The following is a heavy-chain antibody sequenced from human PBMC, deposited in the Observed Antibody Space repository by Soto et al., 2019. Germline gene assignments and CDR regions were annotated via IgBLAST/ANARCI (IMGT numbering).Heavy chain of an antibody. Sequence: SETLSLTCTVSGDSISNNNFYWGWIRQPPGKGLEWIGTIYYSGSTYYHPSLKSRVTISVDTSNNQLSLKLSSVTAADTAVYYCARHYGYYSHYMDVWTKGTTVTVSS. V-gene: IGHV4-39*01. D-gene: IGHD3-10*01. CDR3: ARHYGYYSHYMDV. CDR1: GDSISNNNFY. J-gene: IGHJ6*03. CDR2: IYYSGST.